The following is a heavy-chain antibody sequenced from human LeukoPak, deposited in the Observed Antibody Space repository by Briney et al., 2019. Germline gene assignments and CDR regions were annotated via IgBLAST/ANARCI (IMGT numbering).Heavy chain of an antibody. V-gene: IGHV4-59*01. J-gene: IGHJ4*02. Sequence: SETLSLTCTVSGGSISSYYWSWIRQPPGKGLEWIGYIYYSGRTNYNYNPSLKSRVTISVDTSKSQFSLKLSSVTAADTAVYYCARSLKSSPPFDYWGQGTLVTVSS. CDR3: ARSLKSSPPFDY. D-gene: IGHD6-13*01. CDR2: IYYSGRTNY. CDR1: GGSISSYY.